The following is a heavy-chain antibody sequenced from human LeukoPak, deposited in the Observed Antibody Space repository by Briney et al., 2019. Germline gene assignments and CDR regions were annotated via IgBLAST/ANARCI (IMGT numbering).Heavy chain of an antibody. V-gene: IGHV3-15*01. CDR2: IKSKTDGGTT. J-gene: IGHJ4*02. CDR1: GFTFSNAW. Sequence: GGSLRLSCAASGFTFSNAWMSWVRQAPGKGLEWVGRIKSKTDGGTTDYAAPVKGRFTISRDDSKNTLYLQMNSLRAEDTAVYYCARGQWLARGAYYFDYWGQETLVTVSS. D-gene: IGHD6-19*01. CDR3: ARGQWLARGAYYFDY.